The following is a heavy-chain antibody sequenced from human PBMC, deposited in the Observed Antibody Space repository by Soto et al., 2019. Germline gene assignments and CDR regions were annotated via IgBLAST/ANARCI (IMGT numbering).Heavy chain of an antibody. CDR2: VNQDGTQK. V-gene: IGHV3-7*03. D-gene: IGHD6-19*01. J-gene: IGHJ4*02. CDR3: ARWESSDWYLGI. CDR1: XFTXXXXW. Sequence: EVQLVESGXGXXXXXXXXRLSCXGSXFTXXXXWMTWVRXXPXXXLEWVASVNQDGTQKFYVDSVKGRFTISRDNAKNSLFLQMISLRAEDTAVYYCARWESSDWYLGIWGQGTLVTVSS.